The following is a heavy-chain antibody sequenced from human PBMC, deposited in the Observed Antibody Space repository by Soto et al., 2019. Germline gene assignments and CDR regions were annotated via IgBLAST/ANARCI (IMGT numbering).Heavy chain of an antibody. Sequence: PSETLSLTCTVSGGSISSYYWSWIRQPPGKGLEWIGYIYYSGSTNYNPSLKSRVTISVDTSKNQFSLKLSSVTAADTAVYYCAREGRTIMDYYYYGMGVWGQGTTVTVSS. D-gene: IGHD5-12*01. V-gene: IGHV4-59*01. CDR2: IYYSGST. CDR3: AREGRTIMDYYYYGMGV. CDR1: GGSISSYY. J-gene: IGHJ6*02.